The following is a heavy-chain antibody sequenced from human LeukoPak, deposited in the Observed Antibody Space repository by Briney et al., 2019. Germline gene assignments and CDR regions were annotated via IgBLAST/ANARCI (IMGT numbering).Heavy chain of an antibody. CDR2: INPNSGGT. CDR1: GYTFTGYY. D-gene: IGHD4-17*01. CDR3: ARDNGHYWFDY. V-gene: IGHV1-2*02. Sequence: ASVFLTCKASGYTFTGYYMHWVRQAPGQGLEWMGWINPNSGGTNYAQKFQGRVTMTRDTSISTAYMELTRLRSDDTAVYYCARDNGHYWFDYWGQGALVTVSS. J-gene: IGHJ4*02.